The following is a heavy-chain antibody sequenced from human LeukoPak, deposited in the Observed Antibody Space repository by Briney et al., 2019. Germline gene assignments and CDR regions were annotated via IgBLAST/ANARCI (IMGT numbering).Heavy chain of an antibody. D-gene: IGHD1-26*01. CDR2: SRNKAQNYIT. CDR3: ARWKSGSCSH. V-gene: IGHV3-72*01. Sequence: QPGGSLRLSCAASGFTFSDHYMYWVRQAPGKGLEWVGRSRNKAQNYITEYAASVEGRFTISRDDSQNSLYLQMNSLKTEDTAVYYCARWKSGSCSHWGQGTLVTVSS. CDR1: GFTFSDHY. J-gene: IGHJ4*02.